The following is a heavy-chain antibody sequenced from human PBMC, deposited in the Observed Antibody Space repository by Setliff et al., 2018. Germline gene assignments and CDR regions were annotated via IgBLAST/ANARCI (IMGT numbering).Heavy chain of an antibody. CDR1: GGTFSSYA. D-gene: IGHD1-26*01. V-gene: IGHV1-69*05. Sequence: SVMVSCKASGGTFSSYAISWVRQAPGQGLEWMGGIIPIFGTANYAQKFQGRVTITTDESTSTAYMELSSLRSEDTAVYYCARGRGGSYPLGYWGQGTLVTVSS. CDR3: ARGRGGSYPLGY. CDR2: IIPIFGTA. J-gene: IGHJ4*02.